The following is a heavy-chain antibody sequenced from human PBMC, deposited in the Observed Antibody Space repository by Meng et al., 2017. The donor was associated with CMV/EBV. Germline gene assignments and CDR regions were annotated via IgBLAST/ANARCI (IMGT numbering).Heavy chain of an antibody. CDR3: ASLGDIVVVPAAIRFDY. V-gene: IGHV3-23*01. Sequence: GESLKISCAASGFTFSSYAMSWVRQAPGKRLEWVSAISGSGGSTYYADSVKGRFTISRDNSKNTLYLQMNSLRAEDTAVYYCASLGDIVVVPAAIRFDYWGQGTLVTVSS. CDR2: ISGSGGST. D-gene: IGHD2-2*01. CDR1: GFTFSSYA. J-gene: IGHJ4*02.